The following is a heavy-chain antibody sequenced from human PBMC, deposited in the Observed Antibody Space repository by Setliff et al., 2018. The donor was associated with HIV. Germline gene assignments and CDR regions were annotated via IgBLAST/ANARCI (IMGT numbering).Heavy chain of an antibody. Sequence: SETLSLTCTVSGGSMNSYYWNWIRQPPGKGLEWIGYIYYSGSTNYNPSLKSRVTISVDTSKNQFSLKLSSVTAADTAVYYCARGFAGGLFYFDSWGQGTLVTVSS. J-gene: IGHJ4*02. D-gene: IGHD2-15*01. V-gene: IGHV4-59*01. CDR1: GGSMNSYY. CDR2: IYYSGST. CDR3: ARGFAGGLFYFDS.